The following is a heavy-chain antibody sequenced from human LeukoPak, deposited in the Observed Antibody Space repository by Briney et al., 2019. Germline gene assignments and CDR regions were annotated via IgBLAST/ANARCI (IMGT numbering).Heavy chain of an antibody. V-gene: IGHV1-8*03. CDR3: ARGRTSAGGYSGHDWGDWFDP. J-gene: IGHJ5*02. CDR1: GYTFTSYD. D-gene: IGHD5-12*01. CDR2: MNPNSGNT. Sequence: ASVKVSCKASGYTFTSYDINWVRQATGQGLEWMGWMNPNSGNTGYAQKFQGRVTITRNTSISTAYMDLSSLRSEDSAVYYCARGRTSAGGYSGHDWGDWFDPWGQGTLVTVPS.